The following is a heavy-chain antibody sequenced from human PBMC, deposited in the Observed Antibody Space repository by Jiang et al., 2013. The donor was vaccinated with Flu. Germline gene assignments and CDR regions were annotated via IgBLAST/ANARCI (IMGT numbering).Heavy chain of an antibody. CDR3: ARDQRITMVRGVPSLGC. Sequence: QSGSELKKPGASVKVSCKASGYTFTSYAMNWVRQAPGQGLEWMGWINTNTGNPTYAQGFTGRFVFSLDTSVSTAYLQISSLKAEDTAVYYCARDQRITMVRGVPSLGCWGQGTLVTVSS. CDR1: GYTFTSYA. CDR2: INTNTGNP. D-gene: IGHD3-10*01. J-gene: IGHJ4*02. V-gene: IGHV7-4-1*02.